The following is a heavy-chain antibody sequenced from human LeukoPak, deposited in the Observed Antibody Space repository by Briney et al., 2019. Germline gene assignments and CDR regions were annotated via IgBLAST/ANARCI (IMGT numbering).Heavy chain of an antibody. D-gene: IGHD2-21*02. J-gene: IGHJ4*02. V-gene: IGHV3-21*01. CDR2: ISSSSSYI. Sequence: KSGGSLRLSCAASGFTFSSYSMNWVRQAPGKGLEWVSSISSSSSYIYYADSVKGRFTISRDNAKNSLYLQMNSLRAEDPAVYYCARGGGDGLDYWGQGTLVTVSS. CDR3: ARGGGDGLDY. CDR1: GFTFSSYS.